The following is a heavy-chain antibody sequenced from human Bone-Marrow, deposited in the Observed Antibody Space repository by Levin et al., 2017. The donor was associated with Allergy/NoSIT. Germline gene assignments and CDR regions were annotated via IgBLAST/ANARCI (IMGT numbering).Heavy chain of an antibody. CDR2: INGGGNSI. Sequence: AGGSLRLSCAASGFIFSDYYMSWIRQAPGKGLEWVSYINGGGNSISYADSVKGRFTISRDNAKNSLFLEMKSLRAEDTAAYYCARGGMLAATEDAFDFWGQGTMVTVSS. CDR3: ARGGMLAATEDAFDF. D-gene: IGHD2-15*01. V-gene: IGHV3-11*01. J-gene: IGHJ3*01. CDR1: GFIFSDYY.